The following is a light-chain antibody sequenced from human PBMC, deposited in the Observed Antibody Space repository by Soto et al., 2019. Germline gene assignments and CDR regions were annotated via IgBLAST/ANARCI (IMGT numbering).Light chain of an antibody. V-gene: IGLV2-14*03. J-gene: IGLJ1*01. CDR2: DVN. Sequence: QAVVTQPASMSGSPGQSITISCTGTSNDVGAYNYVSWYQQHPGKAPKLMIYDVNNRPSGVSDRFSGSKSGNTASLTISGLQAEDEADYYCNSYSTSSTSYVFGTGTKLTVL. CDR1: SNDVGAYNY. CDR3: NSYSTSSTSYV.